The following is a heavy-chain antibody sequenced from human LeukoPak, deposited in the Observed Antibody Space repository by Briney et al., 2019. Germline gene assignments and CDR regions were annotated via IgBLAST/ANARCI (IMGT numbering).Heavy chain of an antibody. D-gene: IGHD3-16*01. J-gene: IGHJ4*02. CDR1: GFTFSDYG. CDR2: IHDDGIVK. CDR3: ARGRGWVDH. V-gene: IGHV3-7*01. Sequence: GGSLRLSCAGSGFTFSDYGMNWVRQAPGKGLEWVANIHDDGIVKNYVDSVKGRFTISRDDARNSVFLQLTRLRADDTALYYCARGRGWVDHWGQGTLVTVSS.